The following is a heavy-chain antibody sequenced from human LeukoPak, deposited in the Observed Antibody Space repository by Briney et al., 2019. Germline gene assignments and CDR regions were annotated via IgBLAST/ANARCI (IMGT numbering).Heavy chain of an antibody. CDR3: AKESPLFDY. V-gene: IGHV3-23*01. CDR1: GFTFSNYA. J-gene: IGHJ4*02. Sequence: PGGSLRLSCAASGFTFSNYAMSWVRQAPGKGLEWVSTISGSGVTTYYVDSVKGRFTISRDNSKNTLYPQMNSLRAEDTAIFYCAKESPLFDYWGQGTLVTVSS. CDR2: ISGSGVTT.